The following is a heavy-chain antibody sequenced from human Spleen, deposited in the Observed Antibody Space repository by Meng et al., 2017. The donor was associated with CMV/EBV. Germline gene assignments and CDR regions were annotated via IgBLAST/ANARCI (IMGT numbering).Heavy chain of an antibody. J-gene: IGHJ5*02. CDR1: GYNFIGYY. D-gene: IGHD3-22*01. CDR3: ARDRSISMIENWFDP. Sequence: SGYNFIGYYMHWGRQAPGQGLEWMGWINPNSGATNYAQNFEGRVTMTRDTSISTAYMELSRLRSDDTAVYYCARDRSISMIENWFDPWGQGTLVTVSS. CDR2: INPNSGAT. V-gene: IGHV1-2*02.